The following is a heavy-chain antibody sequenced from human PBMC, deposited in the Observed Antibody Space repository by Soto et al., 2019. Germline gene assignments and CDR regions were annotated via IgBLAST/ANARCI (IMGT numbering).Heavy chain of an antibody. CDR2: ISYDGSNK. CDR3: ARTIAAAGPRYYYGMDV. D-gene: IGHD6-13*01. J-gene: IGHJ6*02. CDR1: GFTFSSYA. V-gene: IGHV3-30-3*01. Sequence: QVQLVESGGGVVQPGRSLRLSCAASGFTFSSYAMHWVRQAPGKGLEWVAVISYDGSNKYYADSVKGRFTISRDNSKNTPYLQMNSLRAEDTAVYYCARTIAAAGPRYYYGMDVWGQGTTVTVSS.